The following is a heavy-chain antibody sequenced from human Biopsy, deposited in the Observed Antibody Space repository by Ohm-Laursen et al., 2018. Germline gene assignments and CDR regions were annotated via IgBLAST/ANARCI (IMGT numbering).Heavy chain of an antibody. D-gene: IGHD3-9*01. CDR3: ATKLTGYFHH. CDR1: GGTFSNYG. Sequence: VASVKVSCNAPGGTFSNYGVNWVRQAPGQGLEWLGGNIPILGTGNYAQKFQDRVTVAADTSTSTATMELRSLRSDDTAAYYCATKLTGYFHHWGQGTLVIVSS. V-gene: IGHV1-69*06. CDR2: NIPILGTG. J-gene: IGHJ1*01.